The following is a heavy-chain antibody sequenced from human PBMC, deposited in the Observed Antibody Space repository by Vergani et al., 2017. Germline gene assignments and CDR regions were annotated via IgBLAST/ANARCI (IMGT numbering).Heavy chain of an antibody. Sequence: QVQLVESGGGVVQPGRSLRLSCAASGFTFSSYGMHWVRQAPGKGLEWVAVIWYDGSNKYYADSVKGRFTISRDNSKNTLYLQMNSLRAEDAAVYYCARDXGSTISQYYYYDYGMDVWGQGTTVTVAS. CDR2: IWYDGSNK. J-gene: IGHJ6*02. V-gene: IGHV3-33*01. D-gene: IGHD2-2*01. CDR1: GFTFSSYG. CDR3: ARDXGSTISQYYYYDYGMDV.